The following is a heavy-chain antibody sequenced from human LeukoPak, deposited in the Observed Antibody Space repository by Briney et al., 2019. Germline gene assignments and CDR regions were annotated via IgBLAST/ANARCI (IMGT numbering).Heavy chain of an antibody. CDR3: VRAYTRGYSDDFDY. D-gene: IGHD3-22*01. Sequence: GGSLRLSCAASGFFFSDYYMSWMRQARGKGLEWVSYIDGSSSNMYYADSVKGRFTISRDNAKNSLYLQMNSLRGEDTAVYYCVRAYTRGYSDDFDYWGQGTLVTVSS. J-gene: IGHJ4*02. CDR1: GFFFSDYY. CDR2: IDGSSSNM. V-gene: IGHV3-11*01.